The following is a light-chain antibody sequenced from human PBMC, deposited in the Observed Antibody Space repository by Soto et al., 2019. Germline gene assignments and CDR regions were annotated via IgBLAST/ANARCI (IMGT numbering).Light chain of an antibody. CDR3: CSYAGSSTPTV. CDR1: SSDVGSYNL. J-gene: IGLJ1*01. Sequence: QSVLTQPASVSGSPGQSITISCTGTSSDVGSYNLVSWYQQHPGKAPKLMNYEVSKRPSGVSNRFSGSKSGNTASLTISGLQAEDEADYYCCSYAGSSTPTVFGTGTKVTVL. V-gene: IGLV2-23*02. CDR2: EVS.